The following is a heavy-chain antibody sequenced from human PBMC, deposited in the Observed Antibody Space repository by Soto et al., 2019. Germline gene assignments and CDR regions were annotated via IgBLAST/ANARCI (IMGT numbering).Heavy chain of an antibody. J-gene: IGHJ6*02. CDR1: GGTFSSYA. CDR2: IIPMFDST. V-gene: IGHV1-69*13. D-gene: IGHD2-21*02. Sequence: SVKVSCKAFGGTFSSYAICWVRQAPGQGLEWMGGIIPMFDSTNYAQKFQGRVAITADESTSTAFMELSSLRSEDTAVYYCARRVVVTSVRDIAYYYYGLDVWGQGTTVTVSS. CDR3: ARRVVVTSVRDIAYYYYGLDV.